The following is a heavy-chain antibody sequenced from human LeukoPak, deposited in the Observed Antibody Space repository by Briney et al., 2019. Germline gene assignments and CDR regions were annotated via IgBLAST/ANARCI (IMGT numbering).Heavy chain of an antibody. CDR2: IQYDGSNK. V-gene: IGHV3-30*02. J-gene: IGHJ4*02. CDR3: AKDSAVVAATPENYFDY. D-gene: IGHD2-15*01. CDR1: GFTFSSYG. Sequence: GGSLRLSCAASGFTFSSYGMHWVRQAPGKGLEWVAFIQYDGSNKYYTDSVKGRFTISRDNSRNTTYVQMNSLRPEDTAVYYCAKDSAVVAATPENYFDYWGQGTLVTVSS.